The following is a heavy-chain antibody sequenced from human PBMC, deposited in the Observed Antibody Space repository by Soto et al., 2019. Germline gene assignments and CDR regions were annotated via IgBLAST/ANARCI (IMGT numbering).Heavy chain of an antibody. CDR1: GYTFTSYG. J-gene: IGHJ6*02. CDR3: AKSWGAAGIDYYGMDV. CDR2: ISAYNGNT. D-gene: IGHD6-13*01. Sequence: QVQLVQSGAEVKKPGASVKVSCKASGYTFTSYGISWVRQAPGQGLEWMGWISAYNGNTNYAQKLQGRVTMTTDTTTGEANMEVRSLRSDDRSVDYGAKSWGAAGIDYYGMDVWGQGTTVTVSS. V-gene: IGHV1-18*01.